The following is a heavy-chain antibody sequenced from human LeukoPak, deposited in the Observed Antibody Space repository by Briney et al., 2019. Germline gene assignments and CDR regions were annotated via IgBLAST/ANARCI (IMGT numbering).Heavy chain of an antibody. V-gene: IGHV4-4*07. J-gene: IGHJ4*02. CDR2: IYTSGST. CDR1: GGSIGSYY. Sequence: PSETLSLTCTVSGGSIGSYYWSWIRQPAGKGLEWIGRIYTSGSTNYNPSLKSRVTMSVDTSKNQFSLKLSSVTAADTAVYYCARASMVRGVIIKDYWGQGTLVTVSS. D-gene: IGHD3-10*01. CDR3: ARASMVRGVIIKDY.